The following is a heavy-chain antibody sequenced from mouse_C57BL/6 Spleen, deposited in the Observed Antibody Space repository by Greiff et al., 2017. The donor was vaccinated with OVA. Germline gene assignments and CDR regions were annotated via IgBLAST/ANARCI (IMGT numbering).Heavy chain of an antibody. CDR3: ARERTTANWYFDV. Sequence: EVQRVESGGGLVKPGGSLKLSCAASGFTFSSYAMSWVRQTPEKRLEWVATISDGGSYTYYPDNVKGRFTISRDNAKNNLYLQMSHLKSEDTAMYYCARERTTANWYFDVWGTGTTVTVSS. CDR1: GFTFSSYA. D-gene: IGHD1-2*01. V-gene: IGHV5-4*01. J-gene: IGHJ1*03. CDR2: ISDGGSYT.